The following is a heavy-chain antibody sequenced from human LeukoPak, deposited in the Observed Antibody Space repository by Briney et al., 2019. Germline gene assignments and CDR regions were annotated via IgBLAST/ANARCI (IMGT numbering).Heavy chain of an antibody. CDR3: ARDVDIVATVWFDP. V-gene: IGHV4-39*02. Sequence: SETLSLTCTVSGGSISSSSYYWGWIRQPPGKGLEWIGTIYYSGSTYYNPSLKSRVTISVDTSQNQFSLRLSSVTAADTAVYYCARDVDIVATVWFDPWGQGTLVTVSS. CDR2: IYYSGST. D-gene: IGHD5-12*01. J-gene: IGHJ5*02. CDR1: GGSISSSSYY.